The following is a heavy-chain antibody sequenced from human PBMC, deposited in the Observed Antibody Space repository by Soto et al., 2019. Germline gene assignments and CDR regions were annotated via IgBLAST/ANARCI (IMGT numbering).Heavy chain of an antibody. CDR2: ISGSGGST. J-gene: IGHJ6*02. D-gene: IGHD3-3*02. CDR3: AKLHFWSGPRSGYGMDV. Sequence: VGSLRLSCAASGFTFSSYAMSWVRQAPGKGLEWVSAISGSGGSTYYADSVKGRFTISRDNSKNTLYLQMNSLRAEDTAVYYCAKLHFWSGPRSGYGMDVWGQGTTVTVSS. V-gene: IGHV3-23*01. CDR1: GFTFSSYA.